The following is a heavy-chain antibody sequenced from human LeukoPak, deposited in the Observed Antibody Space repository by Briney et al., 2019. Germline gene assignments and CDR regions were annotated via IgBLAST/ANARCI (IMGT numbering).Heavy chain of an antibody. CDR2: IYSGGTT. Sequence: GGSLRLSCAASGFAVSSSYMSWVRQAPGKALEWVSVIYSGGTTYYADSVQGRFTISRDNSKNTLYLQMNSLRAEDTAVYYCARDSASGWYHANWGQGTLVTVSS. J-gene: IGHJ4*02. V-gene: IGHV3-53*01. CDR1: GFAVSSSY. D-gene: IGHD6-19*01. CDR3: ARDSASGWYHAN.